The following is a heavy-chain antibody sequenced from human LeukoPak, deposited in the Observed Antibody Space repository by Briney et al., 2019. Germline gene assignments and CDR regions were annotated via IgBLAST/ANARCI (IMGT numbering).Heavy chain of an antibody. CDR2: INPNSGGT. J-gene: IGHJ4*02. Sequence: ASVKVSCKASGYTFTGYYMHWVRQAPGQGLEWMGWINPNSGGTNYAQKFQGRVTMTRDTSIGTAYMELSRPRSDDTAVYYCARVPIVVVPAAIPYFDYWGQGTLVTVSS. CDR1: GYTFTGYY. V-gene: IGHV1-2*02. D-gene: IGHD2-2*01. CDR3: ARVPIVVVPAAIPYFDY.